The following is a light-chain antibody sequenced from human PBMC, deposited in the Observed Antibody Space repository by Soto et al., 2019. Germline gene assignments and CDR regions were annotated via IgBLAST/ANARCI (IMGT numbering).Light chain of an antibody. V-gene: IGLV7-43*01. Sequence: HTVVTQEPSLTVSPGGTVTLTCASSTGAVTSGYYPNWFQQKPGQAPRALIXSTSNKHSWTPXXXSGSLLGGKAALTLSGXQPEDEXXYYCLLYYGGAHVFGTGTKVTVL. CDR1: TGAVTSGYY. CDR3: LLYYGGAHV. CDR2: STS. J-gene: IGLJ1*01.